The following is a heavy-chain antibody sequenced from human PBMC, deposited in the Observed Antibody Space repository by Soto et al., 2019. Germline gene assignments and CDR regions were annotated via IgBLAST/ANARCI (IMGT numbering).Heavy chain of an antibody. V-gene: IGHV3-48*03. CDR3: AQYSSSSPYYYYYGMDV. J-gene: IGHJ6*02. D-gene: IGHD6-6*01. CDR2: ISSSGSTI. Sequence: PGWSLRLSCAASGFTFSSYEMNWVRQAPGKGLEWVSYISSSGSTIYYADSVKGRFTISRDNAKNSLYLQMNSLRAEDTAVYYCAQYSSSSPYYYYYGMDVWGQGTTVTVSS. CDR1: GFTFSSYE.